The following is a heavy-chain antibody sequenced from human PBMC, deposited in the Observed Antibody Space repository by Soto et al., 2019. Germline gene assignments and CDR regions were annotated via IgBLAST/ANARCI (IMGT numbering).Heavy chain of an antibody. CDR3: ARRKERSGPYYLDY. V-gene: IGHV1-8*01. CDR1: GYTFATYD. D-gene: IGHD6-25*01. J-gene: IGHJ4*02. Sequence: QVQLVQSGAEVKKPGASVKVSCKASGYTFATYDFAWLRQATGQGLEWMGWMNPNTGNTGYAQAVRGRVTMTRNTSITTAYMELSSLRSEDTAVYFCARRKERSGPYYLDYWGQGTLVTVSS. CDR2: MNPNTGNT.